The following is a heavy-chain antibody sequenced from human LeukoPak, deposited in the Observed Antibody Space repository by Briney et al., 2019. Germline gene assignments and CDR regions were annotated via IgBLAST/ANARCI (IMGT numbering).Heavy chain of an antibody. Sequence: ASVKVSCKASGYTFTGYYMHWVRQAPGQGLEWMGWINPNSGGTNYAQKFQGRVTMTRDTSISTAYMELSRLRSDDTAVYYCATPSGLYYYGMDVWGQGTTVTVSS. J-gene: IGHJ6*02. CDR2: INPNSGGT. CDR1: GYTFTGYY. CDR3: ATPSGLYYYGMDV. V-gene: IGHV1-2*02.